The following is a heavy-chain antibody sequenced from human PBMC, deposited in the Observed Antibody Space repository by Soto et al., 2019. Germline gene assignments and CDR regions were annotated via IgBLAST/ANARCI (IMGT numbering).Heavy chain of an antibody. D-gene: IGHD4-17*01. V-gene: IGHV4-4*02. CDR2: IYHSWST. CDR3: VCGDDFGDYAVY. J-gene: IGHJ4*02. Sequence: QVQLQESGPGLVKPSGTLSLTCAVSGGSISSSNWWSWVRQTPGKGLEWIGEIYHSWSTNYNPSLKSRVTISADKSKNQFSLKLTSVTAADTAVYYCVCGDDFGDYAVYWGQGTLVTVSS. CDR1: GGSISSSNW.